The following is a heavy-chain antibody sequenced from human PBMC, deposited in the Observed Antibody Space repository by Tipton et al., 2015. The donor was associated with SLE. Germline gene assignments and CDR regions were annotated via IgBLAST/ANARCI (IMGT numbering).Heavy chain of an antibody. CDR2: GSNK. J-gene: IGHJ5*02. CDR3: ASSLSPINWFDP. V-gene: IGHV3-33*01. Sequence: GSNKYYADSVKGRFTISRDNSKNTLYLQMNSLRAEDTAVYYCASSLSPINWFDPWGQGTLVTVSS. D-gene: IGHD3-16*01.